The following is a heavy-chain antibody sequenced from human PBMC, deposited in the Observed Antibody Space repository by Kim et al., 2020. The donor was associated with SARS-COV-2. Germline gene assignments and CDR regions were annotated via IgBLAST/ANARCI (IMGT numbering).Heavy chain of an antibody. D-gene: IGHD6-13*01. CDR2: IYYSGST. CDR1: GGSISSYY. J-gene: IGHJ6*02. Sequence: SETLSLTCTVSGGSISSYYWSWIRQPPGKGLEWIGYIYYSGSTNYNPSLKSRVTISVDTSKNQFSLKLSSVTAADTAVYYCARDLAAAGTGGGNYYYYGMDVCGQGTTVTVSS. V-gene: IGHV4-59*01. CDR3: ARDLAAAGTGGGNYYYYGMDV.